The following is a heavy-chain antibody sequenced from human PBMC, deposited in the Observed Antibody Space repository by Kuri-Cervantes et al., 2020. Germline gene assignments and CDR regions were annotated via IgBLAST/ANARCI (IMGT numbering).Heavy chain of an antibody. Sequence: ASVKVSCKASGYTFTSYGISWVRQAPGQGLEWMGWISAYNGNTNYAQKLQGRVTMTRNTSISTAYMELSSLRSEDTAVYYCARSAIFGGRDYWGQGTLVTVSS. J-gene: IGHJ4*02. V-gene: IGHV1-18*01. CDR1: GYTFTSYG. D-gene: IGHD3-3*01. CDR3: ARSAIFGGRDY. CDR2: ISAYNGNT.